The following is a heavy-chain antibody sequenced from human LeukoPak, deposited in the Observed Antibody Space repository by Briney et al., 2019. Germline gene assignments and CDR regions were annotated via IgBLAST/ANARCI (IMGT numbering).Heavy chain of an antibody. Sequence: GASVKVSCKASSYTFTSYGISWVRQAPGQGLEWMGWISAYNGNTNYAQKLQGRVTMTTDTSTSTAYMELRSLRSDDTAVYYCARGYYDFWSGYYTRFDYWGQGTLVTVSS. CDR3: ARGYYDFWSGYYTRFDY. CDR1: SYTFTSYG. V-gene: IGHV1-18*01. D-gene: IGHD3-3*01. CDR2: ISAYNGNT. J-gene: IGHJ4*02.